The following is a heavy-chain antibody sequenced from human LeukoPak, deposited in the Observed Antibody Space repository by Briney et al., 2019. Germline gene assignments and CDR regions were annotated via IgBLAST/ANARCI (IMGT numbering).Heavy chain of an antibody. V-gene: IGHV3-9*01. J-gene: IGHJ4*02. CDR2: ISWNSGSI. Sequence: GGSLRLSCAASGFTFDDYAMHWVRQALGKGLEWVSGISWNSGSIGYADSVKGRFTISRDNAKNSLYLQMNSLRAEDTALYYCAKEGYWGQGTLITVSS. CDR3: AKEGY. CDR1: GFTFDDYA.